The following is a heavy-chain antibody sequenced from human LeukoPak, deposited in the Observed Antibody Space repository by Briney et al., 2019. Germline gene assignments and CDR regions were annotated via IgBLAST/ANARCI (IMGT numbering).Heavy chain of an antibody. J-gene: IGHJ4*02. CDR3: ARVGCSSTSCYEVDY. V-gene: IGHV3-11*04. D-gene: IGHD2-2*01. Sequence: GGSLRLSCAAFGFTFSEYYMSWIRQAPGKRLEWVSYISSGGTTIYYADSVKGRLTISRDNAKNSLYLQMNSLRAEDTALYYCARVGCSSTSCYEVDYWGQGTLVTVSS. CDR1: GFTFSEYY. CDR2: ISSGGTTI.